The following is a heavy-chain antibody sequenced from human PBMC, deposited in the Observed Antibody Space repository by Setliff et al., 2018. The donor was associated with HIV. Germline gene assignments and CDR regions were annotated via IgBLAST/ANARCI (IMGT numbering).Heavy chain of an antibody. V-gene: IGHV3-30*18. D-gene: IGHD6-13*01. J-gene: IGHJ6*02. CDR1: GFTFSSYS. Sequence: SLRLSCAASGFTFSSYSMNWVRQAPGKGLEWVTLISYDGSNEYYADSVKGRFTISRDNSKNTLYLQMNSLRAEDTAVYYCAKTLRVIAAAGTPGYYYYGMDVWGQGTTVTVSS. CDR3: AKTLRVIAAAGTPGYYYYGMDV. CDR2: ISYDGSNE.